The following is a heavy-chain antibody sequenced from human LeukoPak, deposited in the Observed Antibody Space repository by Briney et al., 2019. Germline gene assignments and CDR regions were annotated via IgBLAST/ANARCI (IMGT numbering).Heavy chain of an antibody. CDR1: GGSISSGSYY. Sequence: SETLSLTCTVSGGSISSGSYYWGRIRQPPGKGLEWVGSIYYSGSTYYNPSLKSRVTISVDTSKKQFSLKLNSVTAADTAVYYCAREVAASSWSYWGQGTLVTVSS. CDR3: AREVAASSWSY. CDR2: IYYSGST. V-gene: IGHV4-39*01. D-gene: IGHD6-13*01. J-gene: IGHJ4*02.